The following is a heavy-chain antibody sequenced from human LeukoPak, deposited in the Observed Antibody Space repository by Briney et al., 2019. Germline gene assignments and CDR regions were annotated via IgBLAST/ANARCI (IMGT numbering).Heavy chain of an antibody. CDR2: ISASGGAT. V-gene: IGHV3-23*01. CDR3: AKESLDFTDYYMDV. Sequence: PGGSLRLSCTASGLSFSDYVTTWVRQAPGKGLEWVSGISASGGATYYADSVKGRFTISRDNSKNTLYLQMNSLRAEDTAIYYCAKESLDFTDYYMDVWGKGTTVTVSS. D-gene: IGHD3-3*01. J-gene: IGHJ6*03. CDR1: GLSFSDYV.